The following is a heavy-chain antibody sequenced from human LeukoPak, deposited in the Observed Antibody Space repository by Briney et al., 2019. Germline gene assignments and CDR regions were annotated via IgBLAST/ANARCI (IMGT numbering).Heavy chain of an antibody. D-gene: IGHD3-10*01. CDR1: GGSVSNGNYY. CDR2: IYYTGSS. Sequence: SETLSLTCTVSGGSVSNGNYYWSWLRQPPGKALEWIGYIYYTGSSYYNPSLEGRVTISADTSKNHFSVKLSSVTAADTAVYYCARSQNYYGSGDYWSQGTLVTVSS. CDR3: ARSQNYYGSGDY. J-gene: IGHJ4*02. V-gene: IGHV4-61*03.